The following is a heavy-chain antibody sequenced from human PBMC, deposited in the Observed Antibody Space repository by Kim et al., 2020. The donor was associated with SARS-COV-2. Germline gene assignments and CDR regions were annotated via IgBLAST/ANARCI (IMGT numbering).Heavy chain of an antibody. CDR2: IYYSGST. J-gene: IGHJ4*02. Sequence: SETLSLTCTVSGGSISSYYWSWIRQPPGKGLEWIGYIYYSGSTNYNPSLKSRVTISVDTSKNQFSLKLSSVTAADTAVYYCARVEVGATMISRWGQGTLVTVSS. D-gene: IGHD1-26*01. CDR1: GGSISSYY. V-gene: IGHV4-59*01. CDR3: ARVEVGATMISR.